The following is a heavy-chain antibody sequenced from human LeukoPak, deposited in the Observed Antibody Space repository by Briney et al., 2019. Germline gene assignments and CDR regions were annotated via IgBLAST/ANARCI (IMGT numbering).Heavy chain of an antibody. J-gene: IGHJ6*02. V-gene: IGHV4-39*07. CDR2: IYYSGST. Sequence: PSETLSLTCTVSGGSISNSSYYWGWIRQPPGKGLEWIGSIYYSGSTYYNPSLKSRVTISVDTSKNQFSLKLSSVTAADAAVYYCAREQQLVNYYYYYGMDVWGQGTTVTVSS. CDR3: AREQQLVNYYYYYGMDV. D-gene: IGHD6-13*01. CDR1: GGSISNSSYY.